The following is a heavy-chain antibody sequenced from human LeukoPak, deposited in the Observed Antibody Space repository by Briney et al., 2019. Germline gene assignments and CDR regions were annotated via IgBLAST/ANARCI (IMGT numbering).Heavy chain of an antibody. CDR1: GFTFSGSA. CDR3: TTIVVVPAAIY. J-gene: IGHJ4*02. Sequence: GGSLRLSCAASGFTFSGSAMHWVSQASGKGLEWVGRIRSKANSYATAYAASVKGRFTISRDDSKNTAYLQMNSLKTEDTAVYYCTTIVVVPAAIYWGQGTLVTVSS. CDR2: IRSKANSYAT. V-gene: IGHV3-73*01. D-gene: IGHD2-2*01.